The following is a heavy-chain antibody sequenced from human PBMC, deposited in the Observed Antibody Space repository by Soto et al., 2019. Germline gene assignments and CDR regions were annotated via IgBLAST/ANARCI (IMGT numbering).Heavy chain of an antibody. D-gene: IGHD1-26*01. V-gene: IGHV1-2*02. J-gene: IGHJ6*02. CDR2: INPNSGDT. CDR1: GYTFTGYY. Sequence: ASVKVSCKASGYTFTGYYVHWVRQAPGQGLEWMGWINPNSGDTYLAQRFQGRVTMNRDTSIGTAYMELGGLTSDDTAEYYCAKGGAIVAAGTRVYLYNAMDVWG. CDR3: AKGGAIVAAGTRVYLYNAMDV.